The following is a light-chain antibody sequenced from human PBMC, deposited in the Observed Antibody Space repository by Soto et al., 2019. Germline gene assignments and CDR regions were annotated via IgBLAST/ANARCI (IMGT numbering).Light chain of an antibody. CDR2: DVS. J-gene: IGLJ1*01. CDR1: SSDVGGYNY. Sequence: QSVLTQPASVSGSPGQSITISCTGTSSDVGGYNYVSWYQQHPGKAPKLMIYDVSNRPSGVSNRFSGSKSGNTASLTLSGLQAEDEADYYCSSYTSRSTLVFGTGTKLTVL. CDR3: SSYTSRSTLV. V-gene: IGLV2-14*01.